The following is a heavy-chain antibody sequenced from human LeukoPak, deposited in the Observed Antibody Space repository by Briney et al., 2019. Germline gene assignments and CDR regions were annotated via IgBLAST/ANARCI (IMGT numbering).Heavy chain of an antibody. CDR3: ARVYGDYGGAFDI. CDR1: GFTFSSYA. CDR2: IYSGGST. D-gene: IGHD4-17*01. V-gene: IGHV3-66*01. J-gene: IGHJ3*02. Sequence: PGGSLRLSCATSGFTFSSYAMSWVRQAPGKGLEWVSVIYSGGSTYYADSVKGRFTISRDNSKNTLYLQMNSLRAEDTAVYYCARVYGDYGGAFDIWGQGTMVTVSS.